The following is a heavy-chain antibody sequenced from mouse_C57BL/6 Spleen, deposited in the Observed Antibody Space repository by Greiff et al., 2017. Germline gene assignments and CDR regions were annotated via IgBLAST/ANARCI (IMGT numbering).Heavy chain of an antibody. J-gene: IGHJ1*03. D-gene: IGHD2-5*01. CDR3: ARDSNYGYFDV. Sequence: VQLQESGAELVKPGASVKISCKASGYAFSSYWMNWVKQRPGKGLEWIGQIYPGDGDTNYNGKFKGKATLTADKSSSTAYMQLSSLTSEDSAVYFCARDSNYGYFDVWGTGTTVTVSS. V-gene: IGHV1-80*01. CDR1: GYAFSSYW. CDR2: IYPGDGDT.